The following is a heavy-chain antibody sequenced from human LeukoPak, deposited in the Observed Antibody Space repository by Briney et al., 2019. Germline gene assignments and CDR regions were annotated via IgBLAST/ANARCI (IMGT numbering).Heavy chain of an antibody. V-gene: IGHV2-70*11. CDR3: ARIYADYSYNWFDP. CDR1: GFSLRTSGMC. CDR2: IDWDDDK. D-gene: IGHD4-17*01. Sequence: SGPALVKPTQTLTLTCTFSGFSLRTSGMCVSWIRQPPGKALEWLARIDWDDDKYYSTSLKTRLTISKDTSKNQVILTMTNMYPVDTATYYCARIYADYSYNWFDPWGQGTLVIVSS. J-gene: IGHJ5*02.